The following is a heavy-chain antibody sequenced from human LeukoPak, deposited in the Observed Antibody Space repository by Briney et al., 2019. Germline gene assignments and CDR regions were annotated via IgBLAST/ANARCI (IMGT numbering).Heavy chain of an antibody. CDR2: ISSSSTYI. J-gene: IGHJ5*02. D-gene: IGHD1-26*01. V-gene: IGHV3-21*01. CDR3: ARGEPANWFDP. Sequence: GGSLRLSCAAAGFTLTSYSMNWVRQAPGKGLEWVSSISSSSTYIYYADSVKGRFTISRDNAKNSLFLQMSSLRAEDTAVYYCARGEPANWFDPWGQGTLVTVSS. CDR1: GFTLTSYS.